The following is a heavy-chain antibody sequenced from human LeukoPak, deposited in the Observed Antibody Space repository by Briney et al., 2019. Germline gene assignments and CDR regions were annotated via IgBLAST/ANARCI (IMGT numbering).Heavy chain of an antibody. J-gene: IGHJ6*03. V-gene: IGHV4-39*02. CDR1: GGSISSSSYY. D-gene: IGHD2-2*01. Sequence: SETLSLTCTVSGGSISSSSYYWGWIRQPPGKGLEWIGSIYYSGSTYYNPSLKSRVTISVDTSKNQFSLKLSSVTAADTAVYYCARERIVVVPAGGVDYYYYYMDVWGKGTTVTVSS. CDR3: ARERIVVVPAGGVDYYYYYMDV. CDR2: IYYSGST.